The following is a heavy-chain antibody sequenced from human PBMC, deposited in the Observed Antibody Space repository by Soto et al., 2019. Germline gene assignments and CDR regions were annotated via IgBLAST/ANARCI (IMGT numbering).Heavy chain of an antibody. CDR3: TRASYDFWSGSDRRGVGYCYMEV. Sequence: QVQLQESGPGLVKPSGTLSLPCAVSSGSISSSNWWSWDRQPPGKGLEWIGDIYNSGSTNSNPSLKCRVTISVDTSEHDVSLKLSYVTAADAAVYYCTRASYDFWSGSDRRGVGYCYMEVWVKGTTVTVSS. CDR2: IYNSGST. D-gene: IGHD3-3*01. CDR1: SGSISSSNW. J-gene: IGHJ6*03. V-gene: IGHV4-4*02.